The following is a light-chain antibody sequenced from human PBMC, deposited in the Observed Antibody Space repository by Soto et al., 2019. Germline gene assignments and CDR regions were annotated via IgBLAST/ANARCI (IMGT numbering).Light chain of an antibody. CDR1: SSDVGGYNY. CDR2: DVS. Sequence: QSVLTQPRSVSGSPGQSVTISCTRASSDVGGYNYVSWYQQHPGKAPKLMIYDVSKRPSGVPDRFSGSKSGNTASLTISGLQTEDEADYYCFSYAGRYTYVFGTGTKVTVL. J-gene: IGLJ1*01. V-gene: IGLV2-11*01. CDR3: FSYAGRYTYV.